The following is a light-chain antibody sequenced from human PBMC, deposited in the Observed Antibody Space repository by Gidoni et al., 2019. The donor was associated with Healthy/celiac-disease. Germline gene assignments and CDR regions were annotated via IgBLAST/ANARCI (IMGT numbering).Light chain of an antibody. CDR2: DAS. J-gene: IGKJ4*01. V-gene: IGKV3-11*01. CDR1: QIVSSY. Sequence: EIVLTHSPATLSLSPGERATLSCRASQIVSSYLAWYQQKPGQAPRLLIYDASNRATGIPARFSGSGSGTDFTLTISSLEPEDFAVYYCQHRVSWPLTFGGGTNVEIK. CDR3: QHRVSWPLT.